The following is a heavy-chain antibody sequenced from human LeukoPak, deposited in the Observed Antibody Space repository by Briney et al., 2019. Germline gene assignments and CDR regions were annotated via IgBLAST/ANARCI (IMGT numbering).Heavy chain of an antibody. Sequence: GGSLRLSCAVSGFTFNTYAMSWVRQAPGKGLEWVSAISPGGGSTYYADSVKGRFTISRDNSRNTLYLQMNSLRAEDTAVYYCARDGGGSYFIPNYYYYGMDVWGQGTTVTVSS. CDR1: GFTFNTYA. V-gene: IGHV3-23*01. J-gene: IGHJ6*02. CDR2: ISPGGGST. CDR3: ARDGGGSYFIPNYYYYGMDV. D-gene: IGHD1-26*01.